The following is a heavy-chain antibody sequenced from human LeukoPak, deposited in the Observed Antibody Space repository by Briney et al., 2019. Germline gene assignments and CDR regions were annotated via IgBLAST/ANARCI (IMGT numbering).Heavy chain of an antibody. CDR3: AREGKGYGKTFDY. V-gene: IGHV1-69*05. CDR1: GGTFSSYA. J-gene: IGHJ4*02. D-gene: IGHD5-18*01. CDR2: IIPIFGTA. Sequence: SVKVYCKASGGTFSSYAISWVRQVSGQGLEWKGRIIPIFGTANYAEKFQGRVTSTTDESTSTAYMELSSRRSEDTAVYYCAREGKGYGKTFDYWGQGTLVTVSS.